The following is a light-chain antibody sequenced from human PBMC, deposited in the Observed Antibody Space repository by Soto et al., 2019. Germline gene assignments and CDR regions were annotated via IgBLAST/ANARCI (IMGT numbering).Light chain of an antibody. CDR2: AAS. CDR1: QGISNY. Sequence: DIQLTQSPSFLSASVGDRVTISCRASQGISNYLGWYQQKPGKAPKLVINAASTLQSGVPSRFSGRGSGTEFTLTISSLQPEDFATYYCQQFNDYPITFGQGTRLEIK. CDR3: QQFNDYPIT. J-gene: IGKJ5*01. V-gene: IGKV1-9*01.